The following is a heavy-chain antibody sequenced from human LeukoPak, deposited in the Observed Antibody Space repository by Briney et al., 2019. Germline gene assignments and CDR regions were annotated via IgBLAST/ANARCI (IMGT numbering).Heavy chain of an antibody. CDR3: ARNDPEWEQGTGVCSY. D-gene: IGHD1-26*01. V-gene: IGHV3-30*04. CDR1: GFTFNTYA. Sequence: PGRSLRLSCEASGFTFNTYAMHWVRQAPGKGLEWVSGISHDGSNKDYVDSVKGRFTISRDNSRNTVYLQMNSLRDDDTGVYFCARNDPEWEQGTGVCSYWGQGTLVIVSS. J-gene: IGHJ4*02. CDR2: ISHDGSNK.